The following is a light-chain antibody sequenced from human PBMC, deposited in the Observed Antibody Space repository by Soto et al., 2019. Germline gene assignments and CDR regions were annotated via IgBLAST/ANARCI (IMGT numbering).Light chain of an antibody. CDR1: QSIRSW. Sequence: DIQMTQSPSTLSASVGDRVTITCRASQSIRSWLAWYQQKPGKAPKLLIYDASSLETGVPSRFSGSGSGTEFTLTISSLQPDDFATYYCQQFHSYPITFGQGTRLEIK. CDR2: DAS. CDR3: QQFHSYPIT. J-gene: IGKJ5*01. V-gene: IGKV1-5*01.